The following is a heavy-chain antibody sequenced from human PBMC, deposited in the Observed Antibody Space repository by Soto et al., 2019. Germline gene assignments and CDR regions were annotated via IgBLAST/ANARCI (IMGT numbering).Heavy chain of an antibody. CDR2: INPNSGGT. Sequence: ASVKVSCKASGYTFTGYYMHWVRQAPGQGLEWMGWINPNSGGTNYAQKFQGWVTMTRDTSISTAYMELSRLRSDDTAVYYCARDLIQLEQPRNLVHYYYYGMDVWGQGTTVTVSS. CDR3: ARDLIQLEQPRNLVHYYYYGMDV. V-gene: IGHV1-2*04. D-gene: IGHD6-6*01. J-gene: IGHJ6*02. CDR1: GYTFTGYY.